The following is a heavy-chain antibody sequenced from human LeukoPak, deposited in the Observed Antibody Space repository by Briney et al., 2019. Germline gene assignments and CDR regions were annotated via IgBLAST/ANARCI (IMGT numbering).Heavy chain of an antibody. Sequence: GGSLRLSCEASGFTFISYAMSWVRQAPEKGLEWVSTISGSGGGTYYADSVKGRFTISRDDSKNTLYLQMNSLRAEDTAVYYCVKDLGRYRNNCFDYWGQGTLVTVSS. V-gene: IGHV3-23*01. CDR3: VKDLGRYRNNCFDY. J-gene: IGHJ4*02. CDR2: ISGSGGGT. D-gene: IGHD1-26*01. CDR1: GFTFISYA.